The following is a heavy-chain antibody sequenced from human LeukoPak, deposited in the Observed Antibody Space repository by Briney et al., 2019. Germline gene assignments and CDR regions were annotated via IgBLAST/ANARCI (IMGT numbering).Heavy chain of an antibody. J-gene: IGHJ6*02. CDR3: ARDLGTVMAGYYYGMDV. V-gene: IGHV3-33*01. CDR1: GFTFSSYG. CDR2: IWYDGSNK. D-gene: IGHD5-18*01. Sequence: PGGSLRLSCAASGFTFSSYGMHWVRQAPGKGLEWVVVIWYDGSNKYYADSVKGRFTISRDDSKNMLYLQMYSLRAEDTAVYYCARDLGTVMAGYYYGMDVWGQGTTVTVSS.